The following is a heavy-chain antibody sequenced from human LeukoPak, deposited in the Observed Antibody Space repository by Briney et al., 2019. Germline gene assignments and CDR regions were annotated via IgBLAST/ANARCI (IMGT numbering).Heavy chain of an antibody. Sequence: PGGPLRLSCAASGFTFSSYEMNWVRQAPGKGLEWVSYISSSGSTIYYADSVKGRFTIPRDNAKNSLYLQMNSLRAEDTAVYYCARDQYYDSMGDYWGQGTLVTVSS. J-gene: IGHJ4*02. CDR3: ARDQYYDSMGDY. D-gene: IGHD3-22*01. CDR2: ISSSGSTI. V-gene: IGHV3-48*03. CDR1: GFTFSSYE.